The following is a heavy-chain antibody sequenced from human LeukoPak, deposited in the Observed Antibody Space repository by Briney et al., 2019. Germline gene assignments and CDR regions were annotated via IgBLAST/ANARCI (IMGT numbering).Heavy chain of an antibody. J-gene: IGHJ4*02. Sequence: SETLSLTCTVSGGSIRSYYWSWIRQPPEKKLEWIGYIYYSGSTNYDPSLKSRVTISVDTSKNQFSLKLSSVTAADTAVYYCARYNYGSGNFDYWGQGTLVAVSS. CDR3: ARYNYGSGNFDY. D-gene: IGHD5-18*01. V-gene: IGHV4-59*08. CDR2: IYYSGST. CDR1: GGSIRSYY.